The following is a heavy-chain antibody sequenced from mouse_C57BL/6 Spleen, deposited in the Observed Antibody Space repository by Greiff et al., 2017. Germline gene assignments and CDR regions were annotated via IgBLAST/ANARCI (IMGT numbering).Heavy chain of an antibody. Sequence: LQESGAELVRPGASVTLSCKASGYTFTDYEMHWVKQTPVHGLEWIGAIDPETGGTAYNQKFKGKAILTADKSSSTAYMELRSLTSEDSAVYYCTTYGNYVYFDVWGTGTTVTVSS. D-gene: IGHD2-1*01. V-gene: IGHV1-15*01. J-gene: IGHJ1*03. CDR1: GYTFTDYE. CDR2: IDPETGGT. CDR3: TTYGNYVYFDV.